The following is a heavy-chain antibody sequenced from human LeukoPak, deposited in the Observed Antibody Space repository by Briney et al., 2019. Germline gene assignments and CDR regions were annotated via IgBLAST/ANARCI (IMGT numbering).Heavy chain of an antibody. CDR1: GFTFSSYG. CDR3: AKGSAVAGVFDP. J-gene: IGHJ5*02. Sequence: GGSLRLSCAASGFTFSSYGMHWVRQAPGKGLEWVAVISYDGSNKYYADSVKGRFTISRDNSKNTLYLQMNSLRAEDTAVYYCAKGSAVAGVFDPWGQGTLVTVSS. V-gene: IGHV3-30*18. CDR2: ISYDGSNK. D-gene: IGHD6-19*01.